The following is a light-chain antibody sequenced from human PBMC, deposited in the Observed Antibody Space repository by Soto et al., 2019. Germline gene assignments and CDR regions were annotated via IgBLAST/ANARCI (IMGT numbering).Light chain of an antibody. Sequence: EFVLTQSPATLSLSPGERATLSCRASQSVSSYLAWYQQKPGQAPRLLIYDASNRATGIPARFSGTGSGTDFTLTINNLEPEDFAVYYCQQHNQWPITFGQGTRLEIK. J-gene: IGKJ5*01. V-gene: IGKV3-11*01. CDR1: QSVSSY. CDR2: DAS. CDR3: QQHNQWPIT.